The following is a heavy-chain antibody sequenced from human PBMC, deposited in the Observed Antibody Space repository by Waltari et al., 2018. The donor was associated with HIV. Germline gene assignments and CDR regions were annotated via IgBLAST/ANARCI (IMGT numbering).Heavy chain of an antibody. CDR1: GFTFDEYD. V-gene: IGHV3-20*01. CDR3: ARHITMAGTNTFDP. Sequence: EVRLMESGGGVVRPGGSLRLSCAASGFTFDEYDLSWVRQAPGKGPEWVSKINWNGGSTVYAESVKGRFTSSRDNAKNSLYLQMNSLRAEDTAVYHCARHITMAGTNTFDPWGQGTLVTVSS. D-gene: IGHD3-10*01. J-gene: IGHJ5*02. CDR2: INWNGGST.